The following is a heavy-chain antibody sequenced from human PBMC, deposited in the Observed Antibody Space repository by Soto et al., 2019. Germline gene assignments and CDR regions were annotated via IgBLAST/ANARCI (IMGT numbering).Heavy chain of an antibody. CDR3: ARDFLYCSSTSCYTFDP. Sequence: LSLTCTVSGGSISSYYWSWIRQPAGKGLEWIGRIYTSGSTNYNPSLKGRVTMSVDTSKNQFSLKLSSVTAADTAVYYCARDFLYCSSTSCYTFDPWGQGTLVTVSS. V-gene: IGHV4-4*07. CDR1: GGSISSYY. J-gene: IGHJ5*02. CDR2: IYTSGST. D-gene: IGHD2-2*02.